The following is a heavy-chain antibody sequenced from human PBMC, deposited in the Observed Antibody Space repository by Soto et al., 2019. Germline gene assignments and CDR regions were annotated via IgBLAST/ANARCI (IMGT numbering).Heavy chain of an antibody. CDR2: IRSKAYGGTT. V-gene: IGHV3-49*04. CDR1: GFTFGDYA. CDR3: TRDTLPNNWNYYYYGMDV. Sequence: GGSLRLSCTASGFTFGDYAMSWVRQAPGKGLEWVGFIRSKAYGGTTEYAASVKGRFTISRDDSKSIAYLQMNSLKTEDTAVYYCTRDTLPNNWNYYYYGMDVWGQGTTVTVSS. J-gene: IGHJ6*02. D-gene: IGHD1-20*01.